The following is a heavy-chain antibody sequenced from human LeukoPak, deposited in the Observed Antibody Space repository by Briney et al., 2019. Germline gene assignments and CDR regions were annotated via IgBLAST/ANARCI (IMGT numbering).Heavy chain of an antibody. Sequence: KPSQTLSLTCTVSGGSISSGGYYWSWIRQPPGKGLEWIGYIYHSGSTYYNPSLKSRVTISVDRSKNQFSLKLSSVTAADTAVYYCARESGEFSDAFDIWGQGTMVTVSS. J-gene: IGHJ3*02. V-gene: IGHV4-30-2*01. CDR1: GGSISSGGYY. CDR2: IYHSGST. CDR3: ARESGEFSDAFDI. D-gene: IGHD5-12*01.